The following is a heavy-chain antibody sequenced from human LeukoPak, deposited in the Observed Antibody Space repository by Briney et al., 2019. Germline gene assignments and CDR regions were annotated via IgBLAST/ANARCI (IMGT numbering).Heavy chain of an antibody. CDR1: GFTFSSYW. D-gene: IGHD3-10*01. CDR2: IKQDGSEK. Sequence: PGGSLRLSCAASGFTFSSYWMSWVRQAPGKGLEWVANIKQDGSEKYYVGSVKGRFTISRDNAKNSLYLRMNSLRAEDTAVYYCARAWGLPKTGSLSRYYYGSGSYDYYYYGMDVWGQGTTVTVSS. J-gene: IGHJ6*02. CDR3: ARAWGLPKTGSLSRYYYGSGSYDYYYYGMDV. V-gene: IGHV3-7*01.